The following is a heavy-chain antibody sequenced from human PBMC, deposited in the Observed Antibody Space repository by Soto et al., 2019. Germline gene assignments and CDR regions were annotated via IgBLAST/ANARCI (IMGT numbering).Heavy chain of an antibody. CDR2: IYYAGST. CDR1: GGSISSYY. V-gene: IGHV4-59*08. CDR3: ARRRGAPKTFHY. J-gene: IGHJ4*02. Sequence: SETLSLTCTVSGGSISSYYWSWIRQPPGRGLEWIGFIYYAGSTKYNPSLNSRVTISVDTSKNQFSLTVTPVTAADTAVYYCARRRGAPKTFHYRGPGTLVT.